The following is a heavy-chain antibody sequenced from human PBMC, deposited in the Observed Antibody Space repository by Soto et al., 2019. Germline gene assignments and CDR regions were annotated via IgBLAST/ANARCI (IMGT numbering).Heavy chain of an antibody. D-gene: IGHD3-22*01. CDR2: IYYSGST. CDR3: ARLIITSAERVYYFDY. CDR1: GGSISSGGYY. Sequence: PSETLSLTGTVSGGSISSGGYYWSWILQHPGKGLEWIGYIYYSGSTYYNPSLKSRVTISVDTSKNQFSLKLSSVTAADTAVYYRARLIITSAERVYYFDYWGQGTLVTVSS. V-gene: IGHV4-31*03. J-gene: IGHJ4*02.